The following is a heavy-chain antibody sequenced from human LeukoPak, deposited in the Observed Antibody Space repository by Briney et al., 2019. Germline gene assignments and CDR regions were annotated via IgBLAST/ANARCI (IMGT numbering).Heavy chain of an antibody. V-gene: IGHV3-33*01. CDR1: GFTFSSYG. J-gene: IGHJ4*02. D-gene: IGHD3-10*01. Sequence: PGGSLRLSCAASGFTFSSYGMHWVRQAPGKGLEWVAVIWYDGSNKYYADSVKGRFTISRDNSKNTLYLQMNSLRAEDTAVYYCARVGQWFGEFDYWGQGTLVTVSS. CDR2: IWYDGSNK. CDR3: ARVGQWFGEFDY.